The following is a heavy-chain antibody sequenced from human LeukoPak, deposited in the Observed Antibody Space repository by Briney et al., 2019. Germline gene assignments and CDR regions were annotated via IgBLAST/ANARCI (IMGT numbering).Heavy chain of an antibody. Sequence: ASVKVSCKASGYAFTSNDINWVRQAAGQGLEWMGWMNPNSGNTGYAQKFQDRVTMTRNISISTAYMELSSLRSGDTAVYYCVRGRKRYVGIAAADFDYWGQGILVTVSS. D-gene: IGHD6-13*01. J-gene: IGHJ4*02. CDR3: VRGRKRYVGIAAADFDY. CDR1: GYAFTSND. V-gene: IGHV1-8*01. CDR2: MNPNSGNT.